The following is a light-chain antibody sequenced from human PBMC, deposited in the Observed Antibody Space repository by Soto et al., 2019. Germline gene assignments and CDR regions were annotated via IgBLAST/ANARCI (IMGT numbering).Light chain of an antibody. CDR2: HAS. CDR1: QSVSSN. V-gene: IGKV3-15*01. CDR3: HQYNNWWT. Sequence: EIVMTQSPATLSVSPGERATLSCRASQSVSSNLAWYQQIPGQAPRLLIYHASTRATGVPARFSGSGSGTEFTLTISSLQSEDFAIYYCHQYNNWWTFGQGTKVE. J-gene: IGKJ1*01.